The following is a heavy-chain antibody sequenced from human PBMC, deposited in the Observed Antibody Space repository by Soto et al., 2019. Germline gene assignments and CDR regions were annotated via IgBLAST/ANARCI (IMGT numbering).Heavy chain of an antibody. V-gene: IGHV1-8*02. Sequence: ASVKVSCKASGYTFTSYDINWVRQATGQGLEWMGWMNPNSGNTGYAQKFQGRVTMTRNTSISTDYMELSSLRSEDTGVYYCARGRRFLEWLGGSWFDPWGQGTLVTVSS. J-gene: IGHJ5*02. CDR1: GYTFTSYD. D-gene: IGHD3-3*01. CDR2: MNPNSGNT. CDR3: ARGRRFLEWLGGSWFDP.